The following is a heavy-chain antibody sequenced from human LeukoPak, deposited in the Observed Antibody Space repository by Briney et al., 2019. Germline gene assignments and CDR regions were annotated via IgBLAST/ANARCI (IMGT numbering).Heavy chain of an antibody. V-gene: IGHV1-2*02. CDR2: VNPNSGGT. D-gene: IGHD3-10*01. J-gene: IGHJ5*02. CDR1: GYTFTGYY. Sequence: GASVKVSCKASGYTFTGYYMHWVRQAPGQGLEWMGWVNPNSGGTNYAQKFQGRVTMTRDTSISTAYMELSRLRSDDTAMYYCASSYYYGSGSYGWFDPWGQGTLVTVSS. CDR3: ASSYYYGSGSYGWFDP.